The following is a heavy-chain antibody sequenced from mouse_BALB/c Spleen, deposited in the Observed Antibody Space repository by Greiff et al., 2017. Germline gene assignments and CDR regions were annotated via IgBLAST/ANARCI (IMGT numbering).Heavy chain of an antibody. V-gene: IGHV5-12-2*01. J-gene: IGHJ4*01. CDR1: GFTFSSYT. CDR2: ISNGGGST. D-gene: IGHD1-1*01. Sequence: EVMLVESGGGLVQPGGSLKLSCAASGFTFSSYTMSWVRQTPEKRLEWVAYISNGGGSTYYPDTVKGRFTISRDNAKNTLYLQMSSLKSEDTAMYYCARHGATVVATDYAMDYWGQGTSVTVSS. CDR3: ARHGATVVATDYAMDY.